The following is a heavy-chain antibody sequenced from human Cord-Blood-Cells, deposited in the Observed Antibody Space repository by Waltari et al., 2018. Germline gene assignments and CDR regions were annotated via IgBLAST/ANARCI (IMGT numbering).Heavy chain of an antibody. Sequence: QALLVQSGAEVRNPGSSVKVSCRASGGTLSSSALPWVRQAPGQGLEWMGGIIPSFGTANYAQKFQGRVTITADESTSTAYMERSSRRSEDTAVYYCARGYSGSPYYFDYWGQGTLVTVSS. V-gene: IGHV1-69*01. D-gene: IGHD1-26*01. CDR1: GGTLSSSA. CDR2: IIPSFGTA. J-gene: IGHJ4*02. CDR3: ARGYSGSPYYFDY.